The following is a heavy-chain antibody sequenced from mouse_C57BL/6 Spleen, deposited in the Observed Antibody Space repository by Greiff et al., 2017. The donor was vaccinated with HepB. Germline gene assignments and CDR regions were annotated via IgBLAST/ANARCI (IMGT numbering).Heavy chain of an antibody. V-gene: IGHV5-9-1*02. D-gene: IGHD2-4*01. J-gene: IGHJ3*01. CDR2: ISSGGDYI. CDR3: TRVGDYEFAY. CDR1: GFTFSSYA. Sequence: EVQGVESGEGLVKPGGSLKLSCAASGFTFSSYAMSWVRQTPEKRLEWVAYISSGGDYIYYADTVKGRFTISRDNARNTLYLQMSSLKSEDTAMYYCTRVGDYEFAYWGQGTLVTVSA.